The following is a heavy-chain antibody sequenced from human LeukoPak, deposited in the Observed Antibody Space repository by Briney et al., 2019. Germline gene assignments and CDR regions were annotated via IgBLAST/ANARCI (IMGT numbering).Heavy chain of an antibody. CDR1: GGSFSGYY. J-gene: IGHJ4*02. V-gene: IGHV4-34*01. D-gene: IGHD2-8*02. CDR3: ARHDALLDYFDY. CDR2: INHSGST. Sequence: SETLSLTCAVYGGSFSGYYWSWIRQPPGKGLEWIGEINHSGSTNYNPSLKSRVTISVDTSKNQFSLKLSSVTAADTAVYYCARHDALLDYFDYWGQGTLVTVSS.